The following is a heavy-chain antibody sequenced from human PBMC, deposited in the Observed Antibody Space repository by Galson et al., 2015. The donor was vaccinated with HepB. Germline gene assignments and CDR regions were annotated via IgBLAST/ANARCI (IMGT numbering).Heavy chain of an antibody. CDR3: ARVTGTYYDFWSGNGGFDY. J-gene: IGHJ4*02. CDR1: GYTFTSYG. Sequence: SVKVSCKASGYTFTSYGISWVRQAPGQGLEWMGWISAYNGNTNYAQKLQGRVTMTTDTSTSTAYMELRSLRSDDTAVYYCARVTGTYYDFWSGNGGFDYWGQGTLVTVSS. D-gene: IGHD3-3*01. V-gene: IGHV1-18*01. CDR2: ISAYNGNT.